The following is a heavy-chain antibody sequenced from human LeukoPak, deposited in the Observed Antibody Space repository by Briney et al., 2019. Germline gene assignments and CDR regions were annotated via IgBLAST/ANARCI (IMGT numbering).Heavy chain of an antibody. CDR3: ARLDDFWSGYWGNYYYYMDV. CDR2: IKQDGSEK. J-gene: IGHJ6*03. V-gene: IGHV3-7*01. CDR1: GFTFSSYW. D-gene: IGHD3-3*01. Sequence: GGSLRLSCAASGFTFSSYWRSWVRQAPGKGLEWVANIKQDGSEKYYVDSVKGRFTISRDNAKNSLYLQMNSLRAEDTAVYYCARLDDFWSGYWGNYYYYMDVWGKGTTVTVSS.